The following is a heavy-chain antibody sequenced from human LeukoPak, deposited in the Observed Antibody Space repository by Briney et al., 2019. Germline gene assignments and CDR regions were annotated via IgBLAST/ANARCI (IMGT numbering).Heavy chain of an antibody. D-gene: IGHD6-13*01. Sequence: PSQTLSLTCTVSGGSISSGGYYWSWIRQHPGKGREWIGYIYDSGSTYYNPSLKSRVTISVDTSKKQFSLKLSSVTAADTAVYYCARAGISTQQLANLPPDYWGQGTLVTVSS. V-gene: IGHV4-31*03. CDR1: GGSISSGGYY. J-gene: IGHJ4*02. CDR3: ARAGISTQQLANLPPDY. CDR2: IYDSGST.